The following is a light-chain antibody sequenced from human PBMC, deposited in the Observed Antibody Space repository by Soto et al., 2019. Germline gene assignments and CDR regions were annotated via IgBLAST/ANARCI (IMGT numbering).Light chain of an antibody. Sequence: SVLTQPAPVSGSPGQSITISCTGTSSDVGGHNSVSWYRQDPGKAPKLMIYDVSNRPSGVSDRFSGSKSGNTASLTISGLQIEDEADYYCSSFTSSVTYVFGTGTRSPS. J-gene: IGLJ1*01. CDR1: SSDVGGHNS. CDR2: DVS. V-gene: IGLV2-14*01. CDR3: SSFTSSVTYV.